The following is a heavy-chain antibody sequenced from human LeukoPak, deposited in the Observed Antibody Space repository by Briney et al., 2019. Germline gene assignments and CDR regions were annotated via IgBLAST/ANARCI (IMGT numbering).Heavy chain of an antibody. J-gene: IGHJ4*02. CDR1: GYSFTSYW. V-gene: IGHV5-51*01. CDR2: IYPGDSDT. D-gene: IGHD6-19*01. CDR3: ASSSSTGWPTYFDY. Sequence: GESLKISCKGSGYSFTSYWIGWVRQMPGQGLERMGIIYPGDSDTRYSPSFQGQVTISADRSISTAYLQWSSLKASDTAMYYCASSSSTGWPTYFDYWGQGTLVTVSS.